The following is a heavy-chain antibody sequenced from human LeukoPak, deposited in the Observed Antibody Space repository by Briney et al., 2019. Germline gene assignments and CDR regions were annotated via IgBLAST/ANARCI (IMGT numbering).Heavy chain of an antibody. CDR1: GGSISSGDYY. D-gene: IGHD6-19*01. CDR2: IYYSGST. Sequence: PSETLSLTCTVSGGSISSGDYYWSWIRQPPGKRLEWIGYIYYSGSTYYNPSLKSRVTISVDTSKNQFSLKLSSVTAADTAVYYCATISSDWYGAFDYWGQGTLVTVSS. CDR3: ATISSDWYGAFDY. J-gene: IGHJ4*02. V-gene: IGHV4-30-4*01.